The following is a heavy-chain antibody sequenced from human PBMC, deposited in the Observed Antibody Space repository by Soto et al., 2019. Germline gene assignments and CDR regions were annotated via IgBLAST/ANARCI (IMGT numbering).Heavy chain of an antibody. J-gene: IGHJ5*02. CDR2: ISYSGSP. CDR3: ARSVDP. Sequence: QVQLQESGPGLVKPSQTLSLTCTVSGGSISSGGSYWSWIRQHPGKGLEWIGYISYSGSPYYNPSLTSPVTISVDTSKNQFSLKLSSVTAADTAVDYCARSVDPWGQGTLVTVSS. CDR1: GGSISSGGSY. V-gene: IGHV4-31*01.